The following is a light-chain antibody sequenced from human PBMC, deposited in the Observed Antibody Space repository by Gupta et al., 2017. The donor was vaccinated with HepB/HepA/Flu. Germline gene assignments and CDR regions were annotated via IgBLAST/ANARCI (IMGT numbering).Light chain of an antibody. V-gene: IGKV1-9*01. CDR2: SAS. J-gene: IGKJ5*01. CDR3: QQFNSYPIT. Sequence: DIQFPQSPSFLSASVGDRVTITCRASQDINSHLVWYQEKPGKAPDLLIYSASTLQSGVPSRFSGSGSGTEFTLTISSLQPEDFATYYCQQFNSYPITFGQGTRLDIK. CDR1: QDINSH.